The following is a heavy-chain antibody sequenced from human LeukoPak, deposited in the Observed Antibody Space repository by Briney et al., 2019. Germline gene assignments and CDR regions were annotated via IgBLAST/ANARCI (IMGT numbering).Heavy chain of an antibody. V-gene: IGHV3-48*01. Sequence: GGSLRLSCAASGFTFSSYSMNWVRQAPGKGLEWVSYISSSSSTIYYADSVKGRFTISRDNAKNSLYLQMNSLRAEDTAVYYCARVSIAVAGTGTYYYYYYMDVWGKGTTVTVSS. CDR3: ARVSIAVAGTGTYYYYYYMDV. D-gene: IGHD6-19*01. CDR2: ISSSSSTI. CDR1: GFTFSSYS. J-gene: IGHJ6*03.